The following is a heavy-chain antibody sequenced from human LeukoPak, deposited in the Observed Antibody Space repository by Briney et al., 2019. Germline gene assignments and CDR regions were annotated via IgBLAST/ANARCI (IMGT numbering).Heavy chain of an antibody. CDR3: AREANVLTRQDILTGYYPRAFDI. CDR2: IWYDGSTK. D-gene: IGHD3-9*01. V-gene: IGHV3-33*01. CDR1: GFTFNIYG. Sequence: GGSLRLSCAASGFTFNIYGMNWVRQAPGKGLEWVAAIWYDGSTKYYADAVKGRFTISRDNAKNSLYLQMNSLRAEDTAVYYCAREANVLTRQDILTGYYPRAFDIWGQGTMVTVSS. J-gene: IGHJ3*02.